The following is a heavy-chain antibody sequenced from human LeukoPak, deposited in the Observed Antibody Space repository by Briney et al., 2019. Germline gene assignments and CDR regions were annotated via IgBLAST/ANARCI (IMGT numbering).Heavy chain of an antibody. CDR3: FRQKTAYEILTAADY. CDR1: GYTFTGYY. D-gene: IGHD3-9*01. J-gene: IGHJ4*02. V-gene: IGHV1-2*02. Sequence: ASVKVSCKASGYTFTGYYIHWVRQASGQGLQWMGWINPNSGDTHYAQNFQGRVTMTRDTSISTAYLDLSRLRSDDTAVYFFFRQKTAYEILTAADYWGQGTLVSVSS. CDR2: INPNSGDT.